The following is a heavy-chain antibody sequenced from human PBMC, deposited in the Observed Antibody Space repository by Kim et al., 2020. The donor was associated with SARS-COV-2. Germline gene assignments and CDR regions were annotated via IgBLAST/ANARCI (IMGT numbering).Heavy chain of an antibody. V-gene: IGHV3-23*01. CDR2: ISGNGGST. J-gene: IGHJ4*02. CDR3: ARAHCSGGTCYHPPDY. CDR1: EFTFSSYA. D-gene: IGHD2-15*01. Sequence: GGSLRLSCAASEFTFSSYAVSWVRQAPGKGLEWVSTISGNGGSTYYADSVKGRFTISRDNSKNTLYLEMNSLRAEDTAIYYCARAHCSGGTCYHPPDYWGQGTLVTVSS.